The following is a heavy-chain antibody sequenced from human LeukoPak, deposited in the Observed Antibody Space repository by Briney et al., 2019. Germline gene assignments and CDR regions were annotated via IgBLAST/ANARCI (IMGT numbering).Heavy chain of an antibody. J-gene: IGHJ4*02. CDR1: GYTFNNFV. D-gene: IGHD3-16*01. CDR3: ARGQSMYY. CDR2: ISPHTYTT. Sequence: GASVKVSCKASGYTFNNFVISWVRQAPGQGLEWVGWISPHTYTTKYAQKVQGRLTMTTDASTTTVYMELRSLRFDDTAVYFCARGQSMYYWGQGTPVTVS. V-gene: IGHV1-18*01.